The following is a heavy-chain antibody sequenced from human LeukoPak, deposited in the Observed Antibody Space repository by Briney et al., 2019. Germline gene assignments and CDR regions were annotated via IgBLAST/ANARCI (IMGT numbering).Heavy chain of an antibody. Sequence: GGSLRLACAASGFTFSNYWMSWVRQAPGKGLEWVSAISGSGGSTCYADSVKGRFTISRDNSKNTLYLQMNSLRAEDTAVYYCAKVGSYYYDSSLYYFDYWGQGTLVTVSS. J-gene: IGHJ4*02. CDR1: GFTFSNYW. CDR3: AKVGSYYYDSSLYYFDY. V-gene: IGHV3-23*01. D-gene: IGHD3-22*01. CDR2: ISGSGGST.